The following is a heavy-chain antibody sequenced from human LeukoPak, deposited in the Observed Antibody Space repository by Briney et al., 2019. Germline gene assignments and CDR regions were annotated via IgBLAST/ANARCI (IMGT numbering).Heavy chain of an antibody. CDR3: TTGPGNFGY. Sequence: PGGSLRLSCAVSGLTFSNAWMSWVRQAPGKGLEWVGRIKSTTVDATPEYAAPVKGRFTISRDDSKNTVYLQMNSLKTEDTAVYYCTTGPGNFGYWGQGTLVTVSS. CDR1: GLTFSNAW. D-gene: IGHD6-13*01. V-gene: IGHV3-15*01. CDR2: IKSTTVDATP. J-gene: IGHJ4*02.